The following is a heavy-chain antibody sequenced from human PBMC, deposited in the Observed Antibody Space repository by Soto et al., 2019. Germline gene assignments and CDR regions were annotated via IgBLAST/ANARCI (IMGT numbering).Heavy chain of an antibody. D-gene: IGHD5-12*01. CDR1: GGSISSYY. V-gene: IGHV4-59*01. CDR3: AGFSGYTPNWFDP. CDR2: IYYSGST. Sequence: QVQLQESGPGLVKPSETLSLTCTVSGGSISSYYWSWIRQPPGKGLEWIGYIYYSGSTNYNPSLKSRVTISVDTSKNQFSLKLSSVTAADTAVYYCAGFSGYTPNWFDPWGQGTLVTVSS. J-gene: IGHJ5*02.